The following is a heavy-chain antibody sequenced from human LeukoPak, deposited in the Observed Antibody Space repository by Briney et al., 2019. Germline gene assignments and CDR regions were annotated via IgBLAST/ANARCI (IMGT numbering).Heavy chain of an antibody. D-gene: IGHD2-2*02. CDR1: GFTFSSHA. CDR3: AKGSGSSSYNTMDV. Sequence: GGSLRLSCAASGFTFSSHAMNWVRQAPGKGLEWVSVISGSGGETFYADSVKGRFTISRDNSGNTQYLQMNSLRAEDTAVYYCAKGSGSSSYNTMDVWGQGTTVTVS. J-gene: IGHJ6*02. CDR2: ISGSGGET. V-gene: IGHV3-23*01.